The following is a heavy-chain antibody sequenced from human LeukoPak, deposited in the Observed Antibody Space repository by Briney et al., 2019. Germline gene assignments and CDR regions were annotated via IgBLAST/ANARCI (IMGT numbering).Heavy chain of an antibody. CDR1: GFTFSSNW. CDR2: ISTDGRRT. CDR3: ARALWDRKFLY. Sequence: GGSLRLSCVASGFTFSSNWINWVRQAPGRGLEWVSHISTDGRRTDYADSVKGRFTVSRDNTKNTVSLQMNSLRAEDTAVLYCARALWDRKFLYWGEGDLVTVSS. V-gene: IGHV3-74*01. D-gene: IGHD3-16*01. J-gene: IGHJ4*02.